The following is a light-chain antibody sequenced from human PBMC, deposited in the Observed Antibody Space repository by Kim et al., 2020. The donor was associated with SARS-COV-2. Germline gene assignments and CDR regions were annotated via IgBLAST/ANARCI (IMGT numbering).Light chain of an antibody. J-gene: IGLJ1*01. CDR2: RNS. V-gene: IGLV1-44*01. Sequence: GQRVTILCSESSSNIGTNSVNWYQHLPGTAPKLLIYRNSQRPSGVPDRFSGSKSDSSASLAISGLQSEDEADYYCAAWDDSLNGYVFATGTKVTVL. CDR3: AAWDDSLNGYV. CDR1: SSNIGTNS.